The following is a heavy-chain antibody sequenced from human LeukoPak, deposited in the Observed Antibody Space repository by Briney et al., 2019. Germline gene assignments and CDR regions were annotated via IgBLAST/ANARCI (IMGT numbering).Heavy chain of an antibody. V-gene: IGHV4-59*01. CDR1: GGSISSYY. Sequence: SETLSLTCTVSGGSISSYYWSWIRQPPGKGLEWLGYIYYSGSTNYNPSLKSRVTISVDTSKNQFSLKLSSVTAADTAVYYCARSVVSVFAFDPWGQGTLVTVSS. J-gene: IGHJ5*02. CDR2: IYYSGST. D-gene: IGHD2-15*01. CDR3: ARSVVSVFAFDP.